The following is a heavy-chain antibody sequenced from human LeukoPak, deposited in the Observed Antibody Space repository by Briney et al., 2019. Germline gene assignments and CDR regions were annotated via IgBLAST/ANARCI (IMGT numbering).Heavy chain of an antibody. CDR2: ISGSGGST. V-gene: IGHV3-23*01. CDR3: AKDFSDSSGYYYPRLFYYYYGMDV. D-gene: IGHD3-22*01. CDR1: GFTFSSYA. J-gene: IGHJ6*02. Sequence: GGSLRLSCAASGFTFSSYAMSWVRQAPGKGLEWVSAISGSGGSTYYADSVKGRFTISRDNSKNTLYLQMNSLRAEDTAVYYCAKDFSDSSGYYYPRLFYYYYGMDVWGQGTTVTASS.